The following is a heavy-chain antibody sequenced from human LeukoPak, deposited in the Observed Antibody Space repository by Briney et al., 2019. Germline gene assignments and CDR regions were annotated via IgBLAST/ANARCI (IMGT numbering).Heavy chain of an antibody. D-gene: IGHD6-13*01. CDR1: GYTFTGYY. Sequence: ASVKVSCKASGYTFTGYYMHWVRQAPGQGLEWMGWINPNSGGTNYAQKFQGRVTMTRDTSISTAYMELSRLRSDDTAVYYCARDGDSSSWVSWFDPWVQGTLVTVSS. J-gene: IGHJ5*02. CDR2: INPNSGGT. V-gene: IGHV1-2*02. CDR3: ARDGDSSSWVSWFDP.